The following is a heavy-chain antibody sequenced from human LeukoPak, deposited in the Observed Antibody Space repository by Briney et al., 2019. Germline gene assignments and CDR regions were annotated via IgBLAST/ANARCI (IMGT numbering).Heavy chain of an antibody. CDR1: GFTVSSNY. CDR3: ARDGLLPGALKNYYYGMDV. Sequence: GGSLRLSCAASGFTVSSNYMSWVRQAPGKGPEWVSVIYSGGSTYCADSVKGRFTISRDNSKNTLYLQMNSLRAEDTAVYYCARDGLLPGALKNYYYGMDVWGQGTTVTVSS. J-gene: IGHJ6*02. CDR2: IYSGGST. V-gene: IGHV3-66*01. D-gene: IGHD2-15*01.